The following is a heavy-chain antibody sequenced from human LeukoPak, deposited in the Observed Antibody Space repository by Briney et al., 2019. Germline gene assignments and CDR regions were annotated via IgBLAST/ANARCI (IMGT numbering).Heavy chain of an antibody. V-gene: IGHV4-59*01. CDR2: IYYSGST. CDR1: GGSISSYY. J-gene: IGHJ5*02. D-gene: IGHD6-19*01. CDR3: ARVPYSSGWYDNWFDP. Sequence: SETLSLTCTVSGGSISSYYWSWIRQPPGKGLEWIGYIYYSGSTNYNPSLKSRVTISVDTSKNQFSLKLSSVTAADTAVYYCARVPYSSGWYDNWFDPWGQGTLVTVSS.